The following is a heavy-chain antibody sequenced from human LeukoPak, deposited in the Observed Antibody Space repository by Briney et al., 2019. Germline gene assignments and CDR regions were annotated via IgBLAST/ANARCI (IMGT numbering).Heavy chain of an antibody. D-gene: IGHD2-15*01. CDR1: GFNFSGDA. Sequence: PGGSLRLSCAASGFNFSGDAMSWVRQAPGKGLEWVSTITSGGSTYYPDSVKGRITISRDNSKNTLYLQMNSLTADDTAVYYCAKYVVAASTYYFDYWGQGTLVTVSS. V-gene: IGHV3-23*01. J-gene: IGHJ4*02. CDR3: AKYVVAASTYYFDY. CDR2: ITSGGST.